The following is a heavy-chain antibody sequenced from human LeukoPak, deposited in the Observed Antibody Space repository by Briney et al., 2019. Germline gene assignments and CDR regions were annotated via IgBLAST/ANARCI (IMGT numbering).Heavy chain of an antibody. V-gene: IGHV4-39*07. D-gene: IGHD2-15*01. CDR1: GGSISSSSYY. CDR2: IYHSGST. CDR3: ARRDGYCSGGSCYSDDAFDI. J-gene: IGHJ3*02. Sequence: SETLSLTCTVSGGSISSSSYYWGWIRQPPGKGLEWIGEIYHSGSTNYNPSLKSRVTISVDKSKNQFSLKLSSVTAADTAVYYCARRDGYCSGGSCYSDDAFDIWGQGTMVTVSS.